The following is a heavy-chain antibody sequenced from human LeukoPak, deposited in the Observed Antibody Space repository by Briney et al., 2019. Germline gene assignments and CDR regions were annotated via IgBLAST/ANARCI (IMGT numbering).Heavy chain of an antibody. V-gene: IGHV4-39*01. J-gene: IGHJ3*02. CDR3: ARQIASSGYLPWAFDI. Sequence: SETLSLTCTVSGGSITSGNYYWGWIRRPPGKGLEWIGDIFFTGSTYYSPSLKSRVTISVGTSTTQFSLKLTSVTAADTAVYYCARQIASSGYLPWAFDIWGQGTVVTVSS. CDR2: IFFTGST. CDR1: GGSITSGNYY. D-gene: IGHD3-22*01.